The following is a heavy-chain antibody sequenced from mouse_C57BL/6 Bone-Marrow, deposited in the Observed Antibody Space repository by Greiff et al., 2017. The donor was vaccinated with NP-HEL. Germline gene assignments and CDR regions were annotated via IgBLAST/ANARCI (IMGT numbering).Heavy chain of an antibody. CDR2: IDPSDSYT. CDR1: GYTFTSYW. V-gene: IGHV1-59*01. J-gene: IGHJ2*01. CDR3: ASNSNY. Sequence: QVQLKQPGAELVRPGTSVKLSCKASGYTFTSYWMHWVKQRPGQGLEWIGVIDPSDSYTNYNQKFKGKATLTVDPTSSTAYMQLSSLTSDDSAVYYCASNSNYWGQGTTLTVSA.